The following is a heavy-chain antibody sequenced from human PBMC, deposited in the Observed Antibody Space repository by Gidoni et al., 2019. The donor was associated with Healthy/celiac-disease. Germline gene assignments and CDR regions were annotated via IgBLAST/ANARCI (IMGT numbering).Heavy chain of an antibody. V-gene: IGHV3-30*18. CDR3: AKDGITGRNGYFDY. D-gene: IGHD1-20*01. CDR1: GFPFSSYG. Sequence: QVQLVESGGGVVQPGRSLRLSCAASGFPFSSYGMHWVRQAPGKGLEWVAVISYDGSNKYYADSVKGRFTISRDNSKNTLYLQMNSLRAEDTAVYYCAKDGITGRNGYFDYWGQGTLVTVSS. CDR2: ISYDGSNK. J-gene: IGHJ4*02.